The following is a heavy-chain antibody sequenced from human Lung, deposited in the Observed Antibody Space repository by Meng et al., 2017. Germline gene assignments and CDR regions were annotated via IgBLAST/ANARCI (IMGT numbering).Heavy chain of an antibody. CDR3: ARESGYFEY. CDR1: GFTFRSYW. CDR2: IRGDGGSI. V-gene: IGHV3-74*03. J-gene: IGHJ4*02. Sequence: DVQVVECGGGFVQPVGSLRVSCAASGFTFRSYWMHWVRQAPGKGLGWVSRIRGDGGSIVYADSVKGRFTISRDNAKNTLFLQMNSLRAEDTAVYYCARESGYFEYWGQGILVTVSS.